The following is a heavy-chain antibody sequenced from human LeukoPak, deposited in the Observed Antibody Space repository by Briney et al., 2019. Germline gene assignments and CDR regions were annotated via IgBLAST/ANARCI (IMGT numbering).Heavy chain of an antibody. CDR3: AREHRVVRGVSHNWFDP. Sequence: SETLSLTCTVSGGSISSLYWGWIRQPPGRGLEWIGSISHNGITAYKPSLESRVTISVDTSKNQFSLKLSSVTAADTAVYYCAREHRVVRGVSHNWFDPWGQGTLVTVSS. D-gene: IGHD3-10*01. V-gene: IGHV4-39*07. CDR1: GGSISSLY. CDR2: ISHNGIT. J-gene: IGHJ5*02.